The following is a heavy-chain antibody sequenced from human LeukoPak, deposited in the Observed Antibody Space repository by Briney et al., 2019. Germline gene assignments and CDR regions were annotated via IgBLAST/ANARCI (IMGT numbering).Heavy chain of an antibody. CDR3: AATPEYYDSSGYYYGPFDY. V-gene: IGHV4-59*08. J-gene: IGHJ4*02. CDR1: GGSISSYY. Sequence: SETLSLTCTVSGGSISSYYWSWIRQPPGKGLEWIGYIYYSGSTNYNPSLKSRVTISVDTSKNQFSLKLSSVTAADTAVYYCAATPEYYDSSGYYYGPFDYWGQGTLVTVSS. D-gene: IGHD3-22*01. CDR2: IYYSGST.